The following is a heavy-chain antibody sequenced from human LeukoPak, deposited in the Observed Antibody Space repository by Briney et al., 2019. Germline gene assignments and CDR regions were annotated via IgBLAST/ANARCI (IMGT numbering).Heavy chain of an antibody. D-gene: IGHD6-13*01. CDR1: GFTFSSYA. CDR2: ISSSGSGGST. V-gene: IGHV3-23*01. CDR3: ARAYSSSWYDF. J-gene: IGHJ5*01. Sequence: GGSLRLSCAASGFTFSSYAMSWVRQAPGKGLEWVSGISSSGSGGSTYYADSVKGRFTISRDNSKNTLYLQINSVGAEDTAVYYCARAYSSSWYDFWGQGTLVTVSS.